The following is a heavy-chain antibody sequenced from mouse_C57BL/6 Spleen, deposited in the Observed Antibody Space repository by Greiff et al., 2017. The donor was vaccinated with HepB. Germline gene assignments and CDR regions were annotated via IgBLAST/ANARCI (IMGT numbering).Heavy chain of an antibody. CDR2: IRSKSNNYAT. CDR1: GFSFNTYA. CDR3: VRLDGSSYIAY. J-gene: IGHJ3*01. Sequence: EVQLVESGGGLVQPKGSLKLSCAASGFSFNTYAMNWVRQAPGKGVEWVARIRSKSNNYATYYADSVKDRFTISRDDSESMLYLQMNNLKTEDTAMYYCVRLDGSSYIAYWGQGTLVTVSA. V-gene: IGHV10-1*01. D-gene: IGHD1-1*01.